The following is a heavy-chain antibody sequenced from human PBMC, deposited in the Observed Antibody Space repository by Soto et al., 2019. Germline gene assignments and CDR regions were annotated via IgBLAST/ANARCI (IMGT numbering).Heavy chain of an antibody. J-gene: IGHJ4*02. CDR3: STGIYFDS. CDR2: IKSKSNGETI. V-gene: IGHV3-15*01. Sequence: GGSLRLSCAGSGFTFSNAWMNWVHQAPGRGLEWVGRIKSKSNGETIDYAAPVKGRFTISRDDSKNMVYLQMNSLKTEDTGVYYCSTGIYFDSWGQGTQVTVSS. CDR1: GFTFSNAW.